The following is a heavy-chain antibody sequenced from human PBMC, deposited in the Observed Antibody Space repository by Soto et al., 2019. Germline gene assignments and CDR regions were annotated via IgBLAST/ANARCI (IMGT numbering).Heavy chain of an antibody. V-gene: IGHV3-23*01. CDR2: VSATAGTT. J-gene: IGHJ4*02. CDR1: GFRFSDYA. D-gene: IGHD3-16*01. Sequence: GGSLRLSCAASGFRFSDYAMSWVRQAPGKGLEWVSLVSATAGTTYYTDSVKGRFTISRDNSRNTVYLQMNSLRADDTAVYYCAKDRLAGGFDYWGQGTLVTVSS. CDR3: AKDRLAGGFDY.